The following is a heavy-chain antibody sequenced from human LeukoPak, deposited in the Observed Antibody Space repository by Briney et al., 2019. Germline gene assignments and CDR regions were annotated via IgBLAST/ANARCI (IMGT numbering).Heavy chain of an antibody. CDR3: ARSRAFNSGAFDP. Sequence: SETLSLTCTVSGASVSGASYWSWIRQPPGKGVEWIAHIYNGVNTNYNPSLKSRVTISVDTSKNQFSLRLNSVTAADTAVYYCARSRAFNSGAFDPWGQGSLVTVSS. D-gene: IGHD1-26*01. V-gene: IGHV4-61*01. CDR2: IYNGVNT. CDR1: GASVSGASY. J-gene: IGHJ5*02.